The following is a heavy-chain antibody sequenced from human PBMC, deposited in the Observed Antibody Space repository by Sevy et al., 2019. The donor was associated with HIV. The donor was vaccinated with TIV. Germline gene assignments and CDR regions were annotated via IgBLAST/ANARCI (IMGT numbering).Heavy chain of an antibody. V-gene: IGHV3-7*01. D-gene: IGHD3-22*01. J-gene: IGHJ4*02. CDR2: IKQDGSEK. Sequence: GGSLRLSCAASGFTFSSYWMSWVRQAPGKGLEWVANIKQDGSEKYYVDSVKGRFTISRDNAKNLLYLQMNSLRAEDTAVYYCARMGHYYDSSGHFDYWGQGTLVTVSS. CDR3: ARMGHYYDSSGHFDY. CDR1: GFTFSSYW.